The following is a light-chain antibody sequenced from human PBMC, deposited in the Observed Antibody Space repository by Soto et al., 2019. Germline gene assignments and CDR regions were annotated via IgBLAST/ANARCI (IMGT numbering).Light chain of an antibody. CDR3: QQTYKTPRT. Sequence: DIQMTQSPSSLSASVADRVTITCRASQNIGRYLAWYQQQPGKAPNLLIYVASTLQSGVPSRFSGSGSGTDFTLTISSLQPDDFATYYCQQTYKTPRTFRQGTKVEIK. V-gene: IGKV1-39*01. CDR1: QNIGRY. CDR2: VAS. J-gene: IGKJ2*01.